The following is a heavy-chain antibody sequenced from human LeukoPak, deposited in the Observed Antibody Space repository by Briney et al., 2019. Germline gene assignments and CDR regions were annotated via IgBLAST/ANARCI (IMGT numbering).Heavy chain of an antibody. V-gene: IGHV1-69*13. J-gene: IGHJ6*02. Sequence: GASVKVSCKVSGYTLTELSMHWVRQAPGQGLEWMGGIIPIFGTANYAQKFQGRVTITADESTSTAYMELSSLRSEDTAVYYCARDRIVVVPAAMGQPYYYYYGMDVWGQGTTVTVSS. CDR3: ARDRIVVVPAAMGQPYYYYYGMDV. CDR1: GYTLTELS. D-gene: IGHD2-2*01. CDR2: IIPIFGTA.